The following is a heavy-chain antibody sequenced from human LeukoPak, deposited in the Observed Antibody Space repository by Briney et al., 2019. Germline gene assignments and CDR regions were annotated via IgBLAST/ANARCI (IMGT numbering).Heavy chain of an antibody. Sequence: PSETLSLTCAVYGGSLSGYYWSWIRQPPAKGLEWIGEINHSGSTNYNPSLKSRVTISVDTSKNQFSLKMSSVTAADTAVYYCARGRRGYYDSSGYYAYYFDYWGQGTLVTVSS. J-gene: IGHJ4*02. D-gene: IGHD3-22*01. CDR1: GGSLSGYY. V-gene: IGHV4-34*01. CDR2: INHSGST. CDR3: ARGRRGYYDSSGYYAYYFDY.